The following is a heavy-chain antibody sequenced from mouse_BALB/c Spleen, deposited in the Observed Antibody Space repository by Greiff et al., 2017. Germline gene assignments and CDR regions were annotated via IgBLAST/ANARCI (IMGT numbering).Heavy chain of an antibody. J-gene: IGHJ2*01. D-gene: IGHD4-1*01. Sequence: EVKLVESGAELVKPGASVKLSCTASGFNIKDTYMHWVKQRPEQGLEWIGRIDPANGNTKYDPKFQGKATITADTSSNTAYLQLSSLTSEDTAVYYCARSPGLGYYFDDWGQGTTLTVSS. CDR2: IDPANGNT. V-gene: IGHV14-3*02. CDR3: ARSPGLGYYFDD. CDR1: GFNIKDTY.